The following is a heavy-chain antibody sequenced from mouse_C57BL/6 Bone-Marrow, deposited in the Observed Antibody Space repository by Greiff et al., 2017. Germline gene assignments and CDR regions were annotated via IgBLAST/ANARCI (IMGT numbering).Heavy chain of an antibody. CDR2: VRNKANGYTP. D-gene: IGHD3-3*01. V-gene: IGHV7-3*01. CDR3: ARYMRARRYLDY. Sequence: EVPLVESGGGLVQPGGSLSLSCAASGFTFTDYYMSWVRQPPGTALEWLGFVRNKANGYTPEYSASVKGRFTISRDNSQSILYIQVNALRAEDSATYYCARYMRARRYLDYWGQGTTLTVSS. J-gene: IGHJ2*01. CDR1: GFTFTDYY.